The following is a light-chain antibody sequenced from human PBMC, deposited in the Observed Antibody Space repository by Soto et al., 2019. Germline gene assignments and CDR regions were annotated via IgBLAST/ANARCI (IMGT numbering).Light chain of an antibody. J-gene: IGKJ5*01. Sequence: EIVLTQSPATLSLSPGERATLSCRASQSVSSYLAWYQQKPGQAPRLLMYDASSRATGIPARFSGSGSGTDSTLTISSLEPEDFAVYYCQQRSNWPITFGQGTRLEIK. V-gene: IGKV3-11*01. CDR1: QSVSSY. CDR2: DAS. CDR3: QQRSNWPIT.